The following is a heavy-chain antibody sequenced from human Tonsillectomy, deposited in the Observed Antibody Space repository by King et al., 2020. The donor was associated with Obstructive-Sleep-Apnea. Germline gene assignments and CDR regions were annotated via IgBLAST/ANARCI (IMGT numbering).Heavy chain of an antibody. CDR2: IYHSGST. CDR1: GGSISSSSYY. D-gene: IGHD6-13*01. Sequence: QLQESAPGLVKPSETLSLTCTVSGGSISSSSYYWGWIRQPPGKGLEWFGSIYHSGSTYYNPSLKSRVTISLDTSKNQFSLKLNSVTAADTAVYYCARDEQLIPYWYFDLWGRGTLVTVSS. J-gene: IGHJ2*01. V-gene: IGHV4-39*07. CDR3: ARDEQLIPYWYFDL.